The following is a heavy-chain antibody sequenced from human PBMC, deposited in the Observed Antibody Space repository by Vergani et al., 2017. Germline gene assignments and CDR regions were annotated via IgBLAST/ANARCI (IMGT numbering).Heavy chain of an antibody. D-gene: IGHD3-3*01. CDR3: ARGFTYYDFWSGKNWFDP. Sequence: QLQLQESGSGLVKPSQTLSLTCAVSGGSISSGGYSWSWIRQPPGKGLEWIGYIYHSGSTYYNPSLKSRVTISVDRSKNQFSLKLSSVTAADTAVYYCARGFTYYDFWSGKNWFDPWGQGTLVTVSS. V-gene: IGHV4-30-2*01. J-gene: IGHJ5*02. CDR1: GGSISSGGYS. CDR2: IYHSGST.